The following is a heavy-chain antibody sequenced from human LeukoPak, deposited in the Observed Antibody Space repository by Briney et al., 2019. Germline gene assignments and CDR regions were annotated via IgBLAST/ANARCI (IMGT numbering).Heavy chain of an antibody. Sequence: GRSLRLSCAASGFTFSSYAMSWVRQAPGKGLEWVSAISGSGGSTYYADSVKGRFTISRDNSKNTLYLQMNSLRAEDTAVYYCAKDRYSSGWYSYWGQGTLVTVSS. CDR2: ISGSGGST. CDR3: AKDRYSSGWYSY. J-gene: IGHJ4*02. CDR1: GFTFSSYA. V-gene: IGHV3-23*01. D-gene: IGHD6-19*01.